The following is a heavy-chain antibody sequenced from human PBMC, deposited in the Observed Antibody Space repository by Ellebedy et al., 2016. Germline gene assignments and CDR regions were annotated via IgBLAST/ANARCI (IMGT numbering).Heavy chain of an antibody. D-gene: IGHD3-16*02. CDR2: IGTAGDT. CDR3: ARARTTFGGVIASYYFDY. Sequence: GESLKISXAASGFTFSSYDMHWVRQATGKGLEWVSAIGTAGDTYYPGSVKGRFTISRENAKNSLYLQMNSLRAGDTAVYYCARARTTFGGVIASYYFDYWGQGTLVTVSS. V-gene: IGHV3-13*04. J-gene: IGHJ4*02. CDR1: GFTFSSYD.